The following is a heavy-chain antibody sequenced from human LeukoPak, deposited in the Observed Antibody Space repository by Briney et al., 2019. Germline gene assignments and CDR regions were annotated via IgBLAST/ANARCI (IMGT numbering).Heavy chain of an antibody. J-gene: IGHJ4*02. CDR1: GYSFTSYW. V-gene: IGHV5-51*01. D-gene: IGHD2-15*01. CDR3: ARGSLASSGGTFFDY. Sequence: GESLKISCKSSGYSFTSYWIGWVRQMPGKGLEWMGIIYPGDSDTKYSPSFQGQVTISADKSISTAYLQWSRLKASDTAMYYCARGSLASSGGTFFDYRGQGTLVTVSS. CDR2: IYPGDSDT.